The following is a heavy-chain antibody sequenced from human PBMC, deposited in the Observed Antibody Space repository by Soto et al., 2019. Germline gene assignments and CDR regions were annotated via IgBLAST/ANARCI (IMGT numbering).Heavy chain of an antibody. CDR2: IYYSGST. D-gene: IGHD5-18*01. V-gene: IGHV4-59*01. CDR3: ARGVYSYGYSFFDD. Sequence: SETLSLTCTVSGGSISSYYWSWIRQPPGKGLEWIGYIYYSGSTNYNPSLKSRVTISVDTSKNQFSLKLSSVTAADTAVYYCARGVYSYGYSFFDDWGQGTLVTVSS. J-gene: IGHJ4*02. CDR1: GGSISSYY.